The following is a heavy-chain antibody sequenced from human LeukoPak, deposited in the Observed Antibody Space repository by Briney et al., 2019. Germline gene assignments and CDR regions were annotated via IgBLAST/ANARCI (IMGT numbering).Heavy chain of an antibody. CDR1: GITFRTYA. Sequence: GGSLRLSCAVSGITFRTYAMSWVRQAPGKGLEWVSAISGNGVKTYYADSVKGRFTISRDNSKNTLYLQINSLRAEDTAIYYCAKDLDYGFDYWGQGTLVTVSS. D-gene: IGHD4-17*01. J-gene: IGHJ4*02. CDR2: ISGNGVKT. CDR3: AKDLDYGFDY. V-gene: IGHV3-23*01.